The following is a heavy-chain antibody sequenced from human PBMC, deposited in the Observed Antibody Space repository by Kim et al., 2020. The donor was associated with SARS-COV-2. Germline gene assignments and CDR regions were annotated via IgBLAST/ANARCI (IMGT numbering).Heavy chain of an antibody. CDR2: IYSGGST. V-gene: IGHV3-53*01. D-gene: IGHD3-3*01. CDR3: ARVTIRYYYGMDV. J-gene: IGHJ6*02. Sequence: GGSLRLSCAASGFTVSSNYMSWVRQAPGKGLEWVSVIYSGGSTYYADSVKGRFTISRDNSKNTLYLQMNSLRAEDTAVYYCARVTIRYYYGMDVWGQGTTVTVSS. CDR1: GFTVSSNY.